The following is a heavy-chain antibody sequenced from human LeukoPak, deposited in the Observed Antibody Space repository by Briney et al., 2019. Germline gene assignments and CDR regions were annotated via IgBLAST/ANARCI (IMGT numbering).Heavy chain of an antibody. CDR1: GGSISSSSYY. J-gene: IGHJ4*02. D-gene: IGHD6-19*01. CDR3: ARVGYSSGPRGIDY. CDR2: IYYSGST. Sequence: SETLSLTCTVSGGSISSSSYYWGWIRQPPGKGLEWIGSIYYSGSTYYNPSLKSRVTISVDTSKNQFSLKLSSVTAADTAVYYCARVGYSSGPRGIDYWGQGTLVTVSS. V-gene: IGHV4-39*01.